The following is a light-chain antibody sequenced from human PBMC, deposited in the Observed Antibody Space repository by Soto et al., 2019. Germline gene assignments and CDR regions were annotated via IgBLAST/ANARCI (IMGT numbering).Light chain of an antibody. CDR3: QQYKSFPYT. J-gene: IGKJ2*01. Sequence: DIQMTQSPSTLSASVGDRVTITCRASQSVSIWLAWYQQKPGKAPKFLFYKASSLESGVPSRFSGSGSGTEFTLTISSLQPDDFATYYCQQYKSFPYTFGKGTEVEIK. V-gene: IGKV1-5*03. CDR1: QSVSIW. CDR2: KAS.